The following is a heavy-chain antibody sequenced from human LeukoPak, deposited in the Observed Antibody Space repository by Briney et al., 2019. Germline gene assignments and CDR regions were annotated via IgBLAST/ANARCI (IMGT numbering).Heavy chain of an antibody. CDR2: ISYDGSNK. CDR1: GFTFSSYG. Sequence: GGSLRLSCAASGFTFSSYGMHWVRQAPGKGLEWVAVISYDGSNKYYADSVKGRFTISRDNSKNTLYPQMNSLRAEDTAVYYCAKGDCSSTSCYTFDYWGQGTLVTVSS. V-gene: IGHV3-30*18. D-gene: IGHD2-2*02. J-gene: IGHJ4*02. CDR3: AKGDCSSTSCYTFDY.